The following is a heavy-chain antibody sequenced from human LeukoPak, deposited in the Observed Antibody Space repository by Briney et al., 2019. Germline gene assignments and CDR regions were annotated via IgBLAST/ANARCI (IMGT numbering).Heavy chain of an antibody. CDR1: GGSFSGYY. Sequence: SETLSLTCAVYGGSFSGYYWSWIRQPPGKGLEWIGEINHSGSTNYNPSLKSRVTISVDTSKNQFSLKLSSVTAADTAVYYCARHLGGNPDFDYWGQGTLVTVSS. CDR3: ARHLGGNPDFDY. D-gene: IGHD3-3*02. V-gene: IGHV4-34*01. J-gene: IGHJ4*02. CDR2: INHSGST.